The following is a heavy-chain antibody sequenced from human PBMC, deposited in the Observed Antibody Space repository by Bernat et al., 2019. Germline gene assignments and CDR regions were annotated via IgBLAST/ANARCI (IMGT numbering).Heavy chain of an antibody. V-gene: IGHV3-13*04. CDR2: IGTAGDT. CDR1: GFTFSSYD. CDR3: ARDRDGWSSFDP. Sequence: EVQLVESGGGLVQPGGSLRLSCAASGFTFSSYDMHWVHQATGKGLEWVSAIGTAGDTYYPGSVKGRFTISRENAKNSLYLQMNSLRAGDTAVYYCARDRDGWSSFDPWGQGTLVTVSS. J-gene: IGHJ5*02. D-gene: IGHD3-10*01.